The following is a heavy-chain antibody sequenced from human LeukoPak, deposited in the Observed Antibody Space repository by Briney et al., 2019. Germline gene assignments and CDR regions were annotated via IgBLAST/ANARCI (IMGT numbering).Heavy chain of an antibody. Sequence: PGGSLRLSCEVSGFTFSTYGMYWVRQAPGKGLESVAVISYDGSKTYYADSVKGRSTISRDNPKNTVCLQLNSLTSDDTAVYYCARLPPSVFGVGTGDFDYWGQGALVTVSS. CDR1: GFTFSTYG. D-gene: IGHD2-8*02. CDR2: ISYDGSKT. J-gene: IGHJ4*02. V-gene: IGHV3-30*03. CDR3: ARLPPSVFGVGTGDFDY.